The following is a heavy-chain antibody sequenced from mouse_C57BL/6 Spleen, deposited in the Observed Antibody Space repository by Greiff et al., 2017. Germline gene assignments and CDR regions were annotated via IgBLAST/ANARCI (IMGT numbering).Heavy chain of an antibody. J-gene: IGHJ1*03. V-gene: IGHV1-59*01. Sequence: QVQLQQPGAELVRPGTSVKLSCKASGYTFTSYWMHWVKQRPGQGLEWIGVIDPSHSYTNYNQKFKGKATLTVDTSSSTAYMQLSSLTSEDSAVYYCARRGYFDVWGTGTTVTVSS. CDR3: ARRGYFDV. CDR2: IDPSHSYT. CDR1: GYTFTSYW.